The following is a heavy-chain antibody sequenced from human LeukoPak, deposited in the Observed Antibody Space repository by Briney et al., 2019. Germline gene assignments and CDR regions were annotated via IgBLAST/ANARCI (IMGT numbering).Heavy chain of an antibody. CDR1: GGSISSGDYY. J-gene: IGHJ2*01. D-gene: IGHD2-15*01. CDR2: IYYSGST. V-gene: IGHV4-30-4*01. Sequence: SETLSLTCTVSGGSISSGDYYWSWIRQPPGKGLEWIGYIYYSGSTYYNPSLKSRVTISVDTSKNQFSLKLSSVTAADTAVYYCARGLYCSGGSCYGLVTNWYFDLWGRGTLVTVSS. CDR3: ARGLYCSGGSCYGLVTNWYFDL.